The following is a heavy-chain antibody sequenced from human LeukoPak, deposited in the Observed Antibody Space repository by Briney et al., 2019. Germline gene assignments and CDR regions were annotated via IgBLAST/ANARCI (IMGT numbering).Heavy chain of an antibody. CDR3: ARDPQYSSSWWEGVYYYYGMDV. V-gene: IGHV1-18*01. CDR1: GYTFTSYG. Sequence: VASVKVSCKASGYTFTSYGISWVRQAPGQGLEWMGWISAYNGNTNYAQNLQGRVTMTTDTSTSTAYMELRSLRSDDTAVYYCARDPQYSSSWWEGVYYYYGMDVWGQGTTVTVSS. D-gene: IGHD6-13*01. CDR2: ISAYNGNT. J-gene: IGHJ6*02.